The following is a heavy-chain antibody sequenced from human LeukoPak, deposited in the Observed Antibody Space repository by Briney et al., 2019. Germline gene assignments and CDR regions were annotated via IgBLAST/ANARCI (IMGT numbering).Heavy chain of an antibody. CDR2: IYTSGST. Sequence: SETLSLTCTVSGGSISSYYWSWIRQPAGKGLEWIGRIYTSGSTNYNPSLKSRVTMSVDTSKNQFSLKLSSVTAADTAVYYCARAGLNLWSGYEDYWGQGTLVTVSS. CDR3: ARAGLNLWSGYEDY. D-gene: IGHD3-3*01. J-gene: IGHJ4*02. V-gene: IGHV4-4*07. CDR1: GGSISSYY.